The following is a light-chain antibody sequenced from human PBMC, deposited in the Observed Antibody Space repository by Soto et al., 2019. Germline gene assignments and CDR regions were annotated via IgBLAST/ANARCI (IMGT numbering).Light chain of an antibody. CDR3: EDWDDSFKRYV. CDR2: SHN. Sequence: QSVLTQAPSASGTPGQRVTISCSGSSSDIGSKTVNWYQQLPGTAPKLLIYSHNQRPSGVPDRFSGSKSGTSASLAISGLQSEDVFDYYCEDWDDSFKRYVFGTGTVLTVL. J-gene: IGLJ1*01. CDR1: SSDIGSKT. V-gene: IGLV1-44*01.